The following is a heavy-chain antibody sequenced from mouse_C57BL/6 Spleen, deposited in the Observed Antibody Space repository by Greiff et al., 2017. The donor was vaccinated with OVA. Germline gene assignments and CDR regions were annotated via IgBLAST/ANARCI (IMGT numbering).Heavy chain of an antibody. D-gene: IGHD2-1*01. CDR3: TRENLLSSFAY. CDR2: IRLKSDNYAT. Sequence: EVQLVESGGGLVQPGGSMKLSCVASGFTFSNYWMNWVRQSPEKGLEWVAQIRLKSDNYATHYAESVKGRFTISRDDSKSSVYLQMNNLRAEDTGIYYCTRENLLSSFAYWGQGTLVTVSA. V-gene: IGHV6-3*01. CDR1: GFTFSNYW. J-gene: IGHJ3*01.